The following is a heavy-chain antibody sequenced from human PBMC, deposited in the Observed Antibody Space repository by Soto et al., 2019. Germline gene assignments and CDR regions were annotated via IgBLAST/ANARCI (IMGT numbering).Heavy chain of an antibody. CDR3: SRHVLAGPTEWFDP. D-gene: IGHD1-26*01. CDR1: GFTFSSSA. J-gene: IGHJ5*02. V-gene: IGHV3-73*01. Sequence: GGSLRLSCAASGFTFSSSAMHWVRQAPGKGLEWVGRIKSNSNNYATAYAASVKGRFTISRDDSKNTAYLQMNSLKTEDTAVYYCSRHVLAGPTEWFDPSGQGTLVTVS. CDR2: IKSNSNNYAT.